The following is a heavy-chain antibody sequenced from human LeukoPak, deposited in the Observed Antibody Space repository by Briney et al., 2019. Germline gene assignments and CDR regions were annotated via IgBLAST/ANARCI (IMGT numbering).Heavy chain of an antibody. CDR3: ARGPPAKPGAGYYYGMDV. CDR2: INHSGSA. J-gene: IGHJ6*02. Sequence: SETLSLTCAVYGGSFSGYYWSWIRQPPGKGLEWIGEINHSGSANYNPSLKSRVTISVDMSKNQFSLKLSSVTAADTAVYYCARGPPAKPGAGYYYGMDVWGQGTTVTVSS. D-gene: IGHD2-2*01. CDR1: GGSFSGYY. V-gene: IGHV4-34*01.